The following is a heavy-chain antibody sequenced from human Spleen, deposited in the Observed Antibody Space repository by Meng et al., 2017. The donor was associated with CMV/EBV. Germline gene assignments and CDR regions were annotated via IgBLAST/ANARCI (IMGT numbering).Heavy chain of an antibody. CDR1: GGSISSSSYY. J-gene: IGHJ4*02. CDR3: ARDTHS. CDR2: IYYSGST. Sequence: QGQLKQWGAGLLKPSETLSLTCTVSGGSISSSSYYWGWIRQPPGKGLEWIGSIYYSGSTYYNPSLKSRVTISVDTSKNQFSLKLSSVTAADTAVYYCARDTHSWGQGTLVTVSS. V-gene: IGHV4-39*07.